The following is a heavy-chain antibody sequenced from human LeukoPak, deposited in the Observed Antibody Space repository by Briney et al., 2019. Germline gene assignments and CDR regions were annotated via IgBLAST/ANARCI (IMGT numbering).Heavy chain of an antibody. CDR3: ARSYYDVWSGYNHRYYFDY. CDR1: GDSFTSYH. J-gene: IGHJ4*02. Sequence: SETLSLTCTVSGDSFTSYHWNWIRQSPGKGLEWIGYIYFSGSTNYNPSLTSRVTISVDTSKNQFSLKLSSVNAADTAVYFCARSYYDVWSGYNHRYYFDYWGQGTLVTVSS. V-gene: IGHV4-59*01. D-gene: IGHD3-3*01. CDR2: IYFSGST.